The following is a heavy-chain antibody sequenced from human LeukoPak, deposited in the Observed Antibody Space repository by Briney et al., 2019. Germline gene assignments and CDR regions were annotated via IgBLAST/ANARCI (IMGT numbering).Heavy chain of an antibody. J-gene: IGHJ6*02. CDR2: ISSSSSYI. CDR3: ARETEPHIVVVPAADYYYYGMDV. Sequence: PGGSLRLSCAASGFTFSSYSMNWVRQAPGEGLEWVSSISSSSSYIYYADSVKGRFTISRDNAKNSLYLQMNSLRAEDTAVYYCARETEPHIVVVPAADYYYYGMDVWGQGTTVTVSS. CDR1: GFTFSSYS. V-gene: IGHV3-21*01. D-gene: IGHD2-2*01.